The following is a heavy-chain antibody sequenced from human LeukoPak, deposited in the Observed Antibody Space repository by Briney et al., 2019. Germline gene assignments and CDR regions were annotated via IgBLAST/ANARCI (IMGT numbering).Heavy chain of an antibody. J-gene: IGHJ4*02. CDR3: AKQGGGTHDY. D-gene: IGHD1-26*01. Sequence: GGSLRLSCAATGFTFSNHAMTWVRQAPGKGLEWVSSISGDGATTFYADSVKGRFTVSRDNSKNTLYVQMDSLRAEDTAVYYCAKQGGGTHDYWGQGTLVTVSS. CDR2: ISGDGATT. CDR1: GFTFSNHA. V-gene: IGHV3-23*01.